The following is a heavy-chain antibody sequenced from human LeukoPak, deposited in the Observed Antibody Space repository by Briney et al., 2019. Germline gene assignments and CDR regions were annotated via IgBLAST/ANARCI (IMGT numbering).Heavy chain of an antibody. CDR1: GGTFSSYA. CDR2: IIPILGIA. V-gene: IGHV1-69*04. J-gene: IGHJ4*02. Sequence: ASVKVSCKASGGTFSSYAISWVRQALGQGLEWMGRIIPILGIANYAQKFQGRVTITADKSTSTAYMELSSLRSEDTAVYYCARDLTGYYDSSGYPDYWGQGTLVTVSS. D-gene: IGHD3-22*01. CDR3: ARDLTGYYDSSGYPDY.